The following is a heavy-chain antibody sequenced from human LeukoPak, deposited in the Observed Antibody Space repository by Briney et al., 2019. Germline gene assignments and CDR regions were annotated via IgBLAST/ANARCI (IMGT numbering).Heavy chain of an antibody. V-gene: IGHV4-59*01. CDR3: ASGYCSGGSCYPVVY. CDR1: GGSISSYY. Sequence: SETLSLTCTVSGGSISSYYWSWIRQPPGKGLEWIGYIYYSGSTNYNPSLKSRVTISVDTSKNQFSLKLSSVTAADTAVYYCASGYCSGGSCYPVVYWGQGTLVTVSS. J-gene: IGHJ4*02. D-gene: IGHD2-15*01. CDR2: IYYSGST.